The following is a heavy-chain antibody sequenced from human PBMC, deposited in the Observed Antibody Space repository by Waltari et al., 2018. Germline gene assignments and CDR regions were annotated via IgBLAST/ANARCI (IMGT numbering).Heavy chain of an antibody. J-gene: IGHJ3*02. CDR1: GFPFSSNH. CDR3: ARGYVGAFDM. CDR2: IYSAGST. D-gene: IGHD6-13*01. Sequence: EVQLVESGGGLVHPGGSLRLSCAASGFPFSSNHMSWVRQAPGKGLEWVSLIYSAGSTYYADSVRGRFSISRDNSKNTLHLQMNSLRAEDTAMYYCARGYVGAFDMWGQGTMVTVSS. V-gene: IGHV3-66*02.